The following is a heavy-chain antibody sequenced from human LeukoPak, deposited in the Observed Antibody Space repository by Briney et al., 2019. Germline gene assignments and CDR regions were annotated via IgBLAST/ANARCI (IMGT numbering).Heavy chain of an antibody. D-gene: IGHD1-26*01. CDR1: GGSFRGYY. CDR3: ASSAPRVGAPDY. Sequence: PSETLSLTCAVYGGSFRGYYWSWIRQPPRKGLEWIGEINHSGSTNYNPSLKSRVTISVDTSKNQFSLKLSSVTAADTAVYYCASSAPRVGAPDYWGQGTLVTVSS. CDR2: INHSGST. J-gene: IGHJ4*02. V-gene: IGHV4-34*01.